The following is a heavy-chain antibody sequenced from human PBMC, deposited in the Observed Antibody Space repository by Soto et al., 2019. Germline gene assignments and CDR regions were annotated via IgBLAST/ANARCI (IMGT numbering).Heavy chain of an antibody. V-gene: IGHV3-66*04. CDR3: AILRWQLYKGFGP. Sequence: EVQVVESGGDLVQPGGSLRLSCAASGFSVSSNYMSWVRQAPGMGLEWVSAIYSGGNTYYADSVKGRFTISRDNSKNTLYLQMNSLRAVDTAVYYCAILRWQLYKGFGPWCQGTLVTVS. CDR1: GFSVSSNY. J-gene: IGHJ5*02. CDR2: IYSGGNT. D-gene: IGHD1-1*01.